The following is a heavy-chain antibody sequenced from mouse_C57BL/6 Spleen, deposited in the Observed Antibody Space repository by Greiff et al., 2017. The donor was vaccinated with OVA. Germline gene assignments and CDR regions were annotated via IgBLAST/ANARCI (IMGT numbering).Heavy chain of an antibody. V-gene: IGHV1-75*01. J-gene: IGHJ4*01. CDR2: IFPGSGST. CDR3: AKYSNGDYYAMDY. D-gene: IGHD2-5*01. CDR1: GYTFTDYY. Sequence: QVQLQQPGAELVKPGASVKMSCKASGYTFTDYYINWVKQRPGQGLEWIGWIFPGSGSTYYNEKFKGKATLTVDKSSSTAYMLLSSLTSEDSAVYFCAKYSNGDYYAMDYWGQGTSVTVSS.